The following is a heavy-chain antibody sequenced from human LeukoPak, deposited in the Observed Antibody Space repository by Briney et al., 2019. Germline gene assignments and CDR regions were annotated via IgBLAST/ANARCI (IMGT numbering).Heavy chain of an antibody. V-gene: IGHV1-46*01. Sequence: ASVKVSCKASGYTSTSYYMHWVRQAPGQGLEWMGIINPSGGSTSYAQKFQGRVTMTRDTSTSTAYMELRSLRSDDTAVYYCARDRGYCSGGSCYSWGAFDIWGQGTMVTVSS. J-gene: IGHJ3*02. CDR2: INPSGGST. CDR3: ARDRGYCSGGSCYSWGAFDI. D-gene: IGHD2-15*01. CDR1: GYTSTSYY.